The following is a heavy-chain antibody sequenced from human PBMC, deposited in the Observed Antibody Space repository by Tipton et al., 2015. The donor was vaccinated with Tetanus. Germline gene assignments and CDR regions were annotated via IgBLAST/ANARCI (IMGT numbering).Heavy chain of an antibody. D-gene: IGHD5-18*01. CDR2: IHHSGDT. CDR1: GGSIRSGGYY. CDR3: AREPGFSYGFKY. Sequence: LRLSCTVSGGSIRSGGYYWTWIRRHAGRGLEWIGSIHHSGDTHYHPSLKSRVTMSVDTSENQFSLKLNSVTAADTAIYYCAREPGFSYGFKYWGQGALVTVSS. J-gene: IGHJ4*02. V-gene: IGHV4-31*03.